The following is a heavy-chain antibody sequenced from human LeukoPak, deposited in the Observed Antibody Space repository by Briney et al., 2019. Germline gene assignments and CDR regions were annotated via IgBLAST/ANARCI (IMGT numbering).Heavy chain of an antibody. J-gene: IGHJ3*02. CDR3: ARESRYSSSTTGVAFDI. V-gene: IGHV1-18*01. D-gene: IGHD6-13*01. CDR2: ISAYNGNT. CDR1: GYTFTSYG. Sequence: GASVKVSCKASGYTFTSYGISWVRQAPGQGLEWMGWISAYNGNTNYAQKLQGRVTMTTDTSTSTAYMELRSLRSDDTAVYYCARESRYSSSTTGVAFDIWGQGTMVTVSS.